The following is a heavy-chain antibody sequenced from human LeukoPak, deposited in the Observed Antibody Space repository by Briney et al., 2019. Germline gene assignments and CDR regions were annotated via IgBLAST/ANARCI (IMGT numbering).Heavy chain of an antibody. V-gene: IGHV1-8*01. CDR2: MNPNSGNT. CDR1: GYTFTSYD. Sequence: ASVKVSCKASGYTFTSYDINWVRQAPGQGLEWMGWMNPNSGNTGYAQKFQGRVTMTRNTSISTAYMELSSLRSEDTAVYYCASGGVYDFWSGYQYYFDYWGQGTLVTVSS. D-gene: IGHD3-3*01. CDR3: ASGGVYDFWSGYQYYFDY. J-gene: IGHJ4*02.